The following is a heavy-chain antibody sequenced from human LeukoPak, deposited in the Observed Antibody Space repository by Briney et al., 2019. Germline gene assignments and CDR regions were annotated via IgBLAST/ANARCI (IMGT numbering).Heavy chain of an antibody. Sequence: SETLSLTCTVSGGSISSGSYYWSWIRQPAGKGLEWIGRIYTSGSTNYNPSLKSRVTISVDTSKNQFSLKLSSVTAADTAVYYCARVVLGYCSSTSCGGYYVDVWGKGTTVTVSS. CDR1: GGSISSGSYY. J-gene: IGHJ6*03. D-gene: IGHD2-2*01. CDR2: IYTSGST. V-gene: IGHV4-61*02. CDR3: ARVVLGYCSSTSCGGYYVDV.